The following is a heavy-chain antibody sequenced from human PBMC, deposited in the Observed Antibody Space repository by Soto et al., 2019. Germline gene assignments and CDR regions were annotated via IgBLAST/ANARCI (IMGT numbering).Heavy chain of an antibody. CDR1: GGTFSSYR. Sequence: SVKVSCKASGGTFSSYRINWVRQAPGQGLEWVGGIVPIYRTADYAQKFQGRVTITADESARTAYMELRGLKSQDTAVYYCARDSGAKLSSSWGQGTLVTVSS. CDR2: IVPIYRTA. D-gene: IGHD6-13*01. J-gene: IGHJ4*02. V-gene: IGHV1-69*13. CDR3: ARDSGAKLSSS.